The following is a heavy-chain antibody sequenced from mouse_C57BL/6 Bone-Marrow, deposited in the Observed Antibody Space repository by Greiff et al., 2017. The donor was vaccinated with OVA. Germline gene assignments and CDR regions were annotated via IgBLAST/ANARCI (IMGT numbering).Heavy chain of an antibody. V-gene: IGHV1-15*01. J-gene: IGHJ4*01. CDR2: IDPETGGT. CDR3: TAFITTVVAPYAMDY. Sequence: QVQLQQSGAELVRPGASVTLSCKASGYTFTDYEMHWVKQTPVHGLEWIGAIDPETGGTAYNQKFKGKAILTADKSSSTAYMELRSLTSEDSAVYYGTAFITTVVAPYAMDYWGQGTSVTVSS. D-gene: IGHD1-1*01. CDR1: GYTFTDYE.